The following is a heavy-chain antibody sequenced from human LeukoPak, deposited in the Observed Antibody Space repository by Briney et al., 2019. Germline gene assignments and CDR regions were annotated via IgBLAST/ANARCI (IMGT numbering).Heavy chain of an antibody. Sequence: GGSLRLSCAASGFTFSGSTMHWVRQASGKGLEWVGRIRSKANNYATAYATSVKGRFTLSRDDSKNTAYLQMNSLKTEDTAVYYCARARSGSRWGDFDYWGQGTLVTVSS. CDR1: GFTFSGST. D-gene: IGHD6-19*01. J-gene: IGHJ4*02. CDR2: IRSKANNYAT. CDR3: ARARSGSRWGDFDY. V-gene: IGHV3-73*01.